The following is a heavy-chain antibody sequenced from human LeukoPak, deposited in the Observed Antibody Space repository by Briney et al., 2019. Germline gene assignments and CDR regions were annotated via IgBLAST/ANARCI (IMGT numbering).Heavy chain of an antibody. Sequence: ASVKVSCKVSGYTLTELSMHWVRQAPGRGLEWMGGFDPEDGETIYAQKFQGRVTMTEDTSTDTAYMELSSLRSEDTAVYYCATANPSSIRDYHWFDPWGQGTLVTVSS. CDR2: FDPEDGET. D-gene: IGHD2-2*01. CDR3: ATANPSSIRDYHWFDP. V-gene: IGHV1-24*01. CDR1: GYTLTELS. J-gene: IGHJ5*02.